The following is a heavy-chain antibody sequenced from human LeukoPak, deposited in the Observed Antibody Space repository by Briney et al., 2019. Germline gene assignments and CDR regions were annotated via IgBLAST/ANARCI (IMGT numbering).Heavy chain of an antibody. J-gene: IGHJ4*02. CDR1: GGSFSGYY. D-gene: IGHD2-2*01. V-gene: IGHV4-34*01. Sequence: SETLSLTCAVYGGSFSGYYWSWIRQPPGKGLVWRGEINHSGSTNYNPSLKSRVTISVDTSKNQFSLKLSSVTAADTAVYYCARGWYQQTYYFDYWGQGTLVTVSS. CDR2: INHSGST. CDR3: ARGWYQQTYYFDY.